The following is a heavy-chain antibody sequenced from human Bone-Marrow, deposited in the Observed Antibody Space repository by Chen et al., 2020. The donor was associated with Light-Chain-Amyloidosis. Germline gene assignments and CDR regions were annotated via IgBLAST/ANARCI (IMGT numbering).Heavy chain of an antibody. CDR1: GFTFSTYG. J-gene: IGHJ4*02. D-gene: IGHD4-4*01. CDR2: ISSTSSYI. V-gene: IGHV3-21*01. Sequence: EAQLVESGGGLVKPGGSLRLSCAASGFTFSTYGMNWVRQAPGKGLEWVSSISSTSSYIYYADSVKGRFTISRDNAKNSLYLQINSLRAEDTAVYYCARRGSTGTAVDYWGQGTLVTVSS. CDR3: ARRGSTGTAVDY.